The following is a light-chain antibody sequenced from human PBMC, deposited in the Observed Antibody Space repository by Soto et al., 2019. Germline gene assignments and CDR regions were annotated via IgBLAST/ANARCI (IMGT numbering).Light chain of an antibody. J-gene: IGKJ1*01. CDR2: DAS. CDR1: QSISYY. CDR3: QQRGNWPPTWT. Sequence: EIVLTQSPATLSLSPGERATLSCRASQSISYYLAWYQEKPGQAPRLLIYDASIRATGIPARFSGSWSGTDFTLTINGLEPEDSAAYYCQQRGNWPPTWTFGQGTKVEIK. V-gene: IGKV3-11*01.